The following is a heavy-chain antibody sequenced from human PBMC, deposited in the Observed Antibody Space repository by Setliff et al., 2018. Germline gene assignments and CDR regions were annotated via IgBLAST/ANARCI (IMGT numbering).Heavy chain of an antibody. CDR1: GGSVNSGYDN. Sequence: SETLSLTCTVSGGSVNSGYDNWNWLRQPAGKGLEWIGHINRRGSTNFSPSLKSRVTISLDTSKNQFSLNLTSVTAADTAVYYCARASSGWYSAYYYYTDVWGKGTKVTVSS. V-gene: IGHV4-61*09. D-gene: IGHD6-19*01. J-gene: IGHJ6*03. CDR3: ARASSGWYSAYYYYTDV. CDR2: INRRGST.